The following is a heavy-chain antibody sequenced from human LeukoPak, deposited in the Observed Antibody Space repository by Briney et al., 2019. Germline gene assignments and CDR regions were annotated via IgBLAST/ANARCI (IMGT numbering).Heavy chain of an antibody. D-gene: IGHD4/OR15-4a*01. J-gene: IGHJ4*02. CDR3: VRSALAYGGYVDY. CDR1: GFTFSDYY. V-gene: IGHV3-11*04. Sequence: GGSLRLSCAASGFTFSDYYMSWIRQAPGKGLEWVSYISSSGSTIYYPDSVKGRFTISRDNDKKSLYLQMTSLRAEDTAVYYCVRSALAYGGYVDYWGQGTLVTVSS. CDR2: ISSSGSTI.